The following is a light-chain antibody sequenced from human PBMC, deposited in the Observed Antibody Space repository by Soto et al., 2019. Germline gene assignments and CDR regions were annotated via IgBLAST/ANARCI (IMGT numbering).Light chain of an antibody. J-gene: IGLJ1*01. V-gene: IGLV2-23*01. Sequence: QSALTQPASVSGSPGQSITIFCTGTTSDVGDYNFVSWYQQHPGKAPKLIIYEAIKRPSGVSARFSGSKSGNTASLTISGLQAEDEADYWCCAYAGSVTFVFGTGTKVTVL. CDR1: TSDVGDYNF. CDR3: CAYAGSVTFV. CDR2: EAI.